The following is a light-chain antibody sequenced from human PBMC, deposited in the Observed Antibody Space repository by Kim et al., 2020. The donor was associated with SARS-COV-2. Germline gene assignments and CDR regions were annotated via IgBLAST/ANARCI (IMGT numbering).Light chain of an antibody. J-gene: IGKJ2*01. CDR1: QSITNW. Sequence: SASVGDRVTITCRASQSITNWLAWYEQKPGKAPKLLIYKASSLESGVPSRFSGSGSGTEFTLTISSLQPDDFATYYCQQYNNFPYTFGQGTKLDI. V-gene: IGKV1-5*03. CDR2: KAS. CDR3: QQYNNFPYT.